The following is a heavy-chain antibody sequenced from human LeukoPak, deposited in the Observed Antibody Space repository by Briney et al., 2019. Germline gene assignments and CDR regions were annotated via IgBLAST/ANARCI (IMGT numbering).Heavy chain of an antibody. CDR2: ISRGGGTT. J-gene: IGHJ4*02. Sequence: GGSLRLSCAASGFTSSSYVMSWVRQAPGKGLEWVSAISRGGGTTYYADSVKGRFTISRDNSKNTLYLQMTSLRAEDTAVYYCAKTSRAYSNYDSPFDYWGQGTLVTVPS. CDR1: GFTSSSYV. D-gene: IGHD5-12*01. V-gene: IGHV3-23*01. CDR3: AKTSRAYSNYDSPFDY.